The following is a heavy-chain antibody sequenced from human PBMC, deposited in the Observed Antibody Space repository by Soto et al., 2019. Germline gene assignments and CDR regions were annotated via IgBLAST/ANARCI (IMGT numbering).Heavy chain of an antibody. CDR2: ISYDGYNK. J-gene: IGHJ4*02. CDR1: GFTFSSYG. Sequence: HPGGSLRLSCAASGFTFSSYGMHWVRQAPGKGLEWVAVISYDGYNKYYADSVKGRFTISRDNSKNTLFLQMNSLRPEDTAVYYCAKDHDLAAAGYYFDYWGQGTLVTVSS. D-gene: IGHD6-13*01. V-gene: IGHV3-30*18. CDR3: AKDHDLAAAGYYFDY.